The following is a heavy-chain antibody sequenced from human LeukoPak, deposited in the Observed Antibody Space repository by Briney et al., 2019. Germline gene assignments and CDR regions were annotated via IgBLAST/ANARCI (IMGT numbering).Heavy chain of an antibody. J-gene: IGHJ4*02. CDR1: GFTFSDAW. V-gene: IGHV3-15*01. Sequence: GGSLRLSCAASGFTFSDAWMNWVRQAPGKGLECVGRIKSKTDGGTTDYAAPVKGRFTISRDDSKNTLYLQMNSLKTEDTAVYYCTTQGPYYGSGSYYRGLDYWGQGTLVTVSS. CDR2: IKSKTDGGTT. CDR3: TTQGPYYGSGSYYRGLDY. D-gene: IGHD3-10*01.